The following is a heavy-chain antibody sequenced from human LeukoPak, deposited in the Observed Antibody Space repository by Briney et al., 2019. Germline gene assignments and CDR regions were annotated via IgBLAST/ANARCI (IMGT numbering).Heavy chain of an antibody. CDR2: ITAGGSNT. Sequence: PGGSLGLSCGASGFTFSSFVMSWVRQTPGKGLEWVATITAGGSNTYYADSVKGRFTISRDNSKNTLHLQMNSLRAEDTAVYYCATRGTSATKYFADWGQGTLVSVSS. CDR1: GFTFSSFV. J-gene: IGHJ4*02. V-gene: IGHV3-23*01. D-gene: IGHD1-1*01. CDR3: ATRGTSATKYFAD.